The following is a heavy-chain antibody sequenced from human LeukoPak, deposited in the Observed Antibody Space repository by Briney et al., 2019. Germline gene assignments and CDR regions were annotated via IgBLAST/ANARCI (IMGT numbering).Heavy chain of an antibody. Sequence: PSETLSLTFTVSGGSIRSYFWRWLRQPPREGTEGIGYIWDTEITDYNPSLKSRVTISLDTSKNHFSLKLRSVTAADTALYFCARGLVLATDDAFDIWGQGTLVTVSS. CDR3: ARGLVLATDDAFDI. CDR2: IWDTEIT. V-gene: IGHV4-59*01. CDR1: GGSIRSYF. D-gene: IGHD5-12*01. J-gene: IGHJ3*02.